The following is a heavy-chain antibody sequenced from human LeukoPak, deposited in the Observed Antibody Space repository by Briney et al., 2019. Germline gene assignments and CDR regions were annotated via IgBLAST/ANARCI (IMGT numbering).Heavy chain of an antibody. CDR1: GGSFSGYY. D-gene: IGHD6-19*01. J-gene: IGHJ4*02. Sequence: SETLSLTCAVYGGSFSGYYWSWIRQPPGKGLEWIGEINHSGSANYNPSLKSRVTISVDTSKNQFSLKLSSVTAADTAVYYCARGYGWGLAYWGQGTLVTVSS. V-gene: IGHV4-34*01. CDR3: ARGYGWGLAY. CDR2: INHSGSA.